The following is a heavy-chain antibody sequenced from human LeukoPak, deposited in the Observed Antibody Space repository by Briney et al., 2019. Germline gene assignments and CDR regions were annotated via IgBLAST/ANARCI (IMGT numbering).Heavy chain of an antibody. Sequence: KISCEASGGTFSSYATSWVRQAPGQGLEWMGRIIPIFGIANYAQKFQGRVTITADKSTSTAYMELSSLRSEDTAVYYCARASGYCSSTSCHDAFDIWGQGTMVTVSS. CDR1: GGTFSSYA. CDR2: IIPIFGIA. CDR3: ARASGYCSSTSCHDAFDI. D-gene: IGHD2-2*03. J-gene: IGHJ3*02. V-gene: IGHV1-69*04.